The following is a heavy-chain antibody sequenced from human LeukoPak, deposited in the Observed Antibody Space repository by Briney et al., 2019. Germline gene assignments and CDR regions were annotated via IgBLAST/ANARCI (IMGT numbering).Heavy chain of an antibody. J-gene: IGHJ2*01. Sequence: GGSLRLSCAASGFTFSTYAMTWVRQAPGKGLEWVSTISGSGDSTYYADSVKGRFTVSRDNSKNTLYLQMNSLRAEDTAIYYCAKDSSRDGYNWNWYFDLWGRGTLVTVSP. CDR3: AKDSSRDGYNWNWYFDL. CDR1: GFTFSTYA. CDR2: ISGSGDST. V-gene: IGHV3-23*01. D-gene: IGHD5-24*01.